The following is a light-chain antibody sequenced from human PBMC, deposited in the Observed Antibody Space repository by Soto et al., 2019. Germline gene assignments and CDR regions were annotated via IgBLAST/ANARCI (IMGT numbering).Light chain of an antibody. Sequence: IRMTQSPSSFSTSPGDRVTLTCRASQGISNYLAWYQQKPGKVPKLLIYGASTLQSGVPSRFSGSGSGTDFTLTIRSLQPEDVATYYCQKYNSAPLTFGGGTKVDIK. V-gene: IGKV1-27*01. CDR3: QKYNSAPLT. CDR2: GAS. CDR1: QGISNY. J-gene: IGKJ4*01.